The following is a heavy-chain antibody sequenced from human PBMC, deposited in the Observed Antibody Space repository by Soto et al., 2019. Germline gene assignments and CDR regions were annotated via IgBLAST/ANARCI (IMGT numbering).Heavy chain of an antibody. V-gene: IGHV1-24*01. CDR3: AKNNDDFDWLLIFVFDY. D-gene: IGHD3-9*01. Sequence: ASVKVSCKVSGYTLTELSMHWVRQAPGKGLEWMGGFDPEDGETIYAQKFQGRVTMTEDTSTDTAYMELSSLRAEDTAVYYCAKNNDDFDWLLIFVFDYWGQGALVTVSS. CDR1: GYTLTELS. J-gene: IGHJ4*02. CDR2: FDPEDGET.